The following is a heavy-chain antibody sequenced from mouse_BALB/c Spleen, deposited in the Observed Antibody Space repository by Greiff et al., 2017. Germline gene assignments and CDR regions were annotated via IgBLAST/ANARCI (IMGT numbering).Heavy chain of an antibody. CDR3: ASYDYELAWFAY. D-gene: IGHD2-4*01. J-gene: IGHJ3*01. V-gene: IGHV2-2*02. CDR2: IWSGGST. CDR1: GFSLTSYG. Sequence: QVQLQQSGPGLVQPSQSLSITCTVSGFSLTSYGVHWVRQSPGKGLEWLGVIWSGGSTDYNAAFISRLSISKDNSKSQVFFKMNSLQANDTAIYYCASYDYELAWFAYWGQGTLVTVSA.